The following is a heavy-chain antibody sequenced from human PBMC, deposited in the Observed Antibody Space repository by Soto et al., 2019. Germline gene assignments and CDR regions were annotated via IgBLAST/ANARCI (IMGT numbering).Heavy chain of an antibody. CDR1: DGSISTRDYY. D-gene: IGHD2-21*02. J-gene: IGHJ2*01. V-gene: IGHV4-39*02. Sequence: QRQLRESGPGLVKPSETLSLTCSVSDGSISTRDYYWGWIRQPPGKGLEWMASLSSGRSTYYSPCLERRVAVREHTTKNHSRLRLSSVTAADSAVYYGVSHFARYSDCKRFWTFDLWGGGTRVTGS. CDR3: VSHFARYSDCKRFWTFDL. CDR2: LSSGRST.